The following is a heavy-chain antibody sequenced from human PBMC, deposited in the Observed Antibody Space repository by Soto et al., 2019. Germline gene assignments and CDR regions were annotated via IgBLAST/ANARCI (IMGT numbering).Heavy chain of an antibody. V-gene: IGHV3-33*01. CDR2: IYYDGSNE. CDR3: ARWWNDEEWVETMDV. CDR1: GFIFSEYG. Sequence: QVQLVESGGAVVQPGRSLRLSCGASGFIFSEYGMHWVRQAPGKGLEWVAVIYYDGSNEHYSESVRGRFTISRDNSKNMLYLEMNSLRAEDTAIIYCARWWNDEEWVETMDVWGQGTTVTVSS. D-gene: IGHD1-1*01. J-gene: IGHJ6*01.